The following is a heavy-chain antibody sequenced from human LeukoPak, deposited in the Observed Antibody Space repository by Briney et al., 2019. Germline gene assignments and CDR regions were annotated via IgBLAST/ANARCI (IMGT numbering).Heavy chain of an antibody. J-gene: IGHJ3*02. V-gene: IGHV1-18*01. Sequence: GASVKVSCKASGYTFTSYGISWVRQAPGQGLEWMGWISAYNGNTNYAQKLQGRVTMTTDTSTSTVYMDLRSLRSDDTAVYYCGRGDDAFDIWGQGTMVTVSS. CDR2: ISAYNGNT. CDR1: GYTFTSYG. CDR3: GRGDDAFDI.